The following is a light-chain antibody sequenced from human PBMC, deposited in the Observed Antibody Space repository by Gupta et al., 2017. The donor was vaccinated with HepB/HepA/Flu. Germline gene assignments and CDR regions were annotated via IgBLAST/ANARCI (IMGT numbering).Light chain of an antibody. V-gene: IGLV1-47*01. Sequence: QSVLTQPPSASGTPGQRVTISCPGTSSNIGGNFVYWYQQFPGTAPKLLIYRNNQRPSGVPDRFSGSKSGTSASLAISGLRSEDELDYYCATWDDSLNNVVFGGGTKLTVL. J-gene: IGLJ2*01. CDR3: ATWDDSLNNVV. CDR2: RNN. CDR1: SSNIGGNF.